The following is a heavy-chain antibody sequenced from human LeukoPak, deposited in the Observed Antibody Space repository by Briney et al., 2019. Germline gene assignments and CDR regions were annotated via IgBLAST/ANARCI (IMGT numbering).Heavy chain of an antibody. Sequence: GGSLRLSCAASGFTFSSYAMHWVRQAPGKGLEWAALISYDGSNKYYADSVKGRFTISRDNSKNTLYLQMNSLRAEDTAVYYCARDHGGYLDYWGQGTLVTVSS. CDR2: ISYDGSNK. V-gene: IGHV3-30*04. J-gene: IGHJ4*02. CDR3: ARDHGGYLDY. D-gene: IGHD3-10*01. CDR1: GFTFSSYA.